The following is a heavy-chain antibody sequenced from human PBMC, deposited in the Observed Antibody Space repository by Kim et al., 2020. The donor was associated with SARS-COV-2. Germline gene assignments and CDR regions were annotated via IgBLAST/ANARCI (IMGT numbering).Heavy chain of an antibody. V-gene: IGHV3-7*01. D-gene: IGHD5-12*01. J-gene: IGHJ4*02. CDR1: KFTFSGHW. CDR2: INEVGTAI. CDR3: AREFSRLTDYDY. Sequence: GGSLRLSCVASKFTFSGHWMHWVRQAPGKGLEWLANINEVGTAIYYVDSVKGRFTISRDNAKNSLYLEMKTLRVEDTAVYYCAREFSRLTDYDYWGQGTLVAVSS.